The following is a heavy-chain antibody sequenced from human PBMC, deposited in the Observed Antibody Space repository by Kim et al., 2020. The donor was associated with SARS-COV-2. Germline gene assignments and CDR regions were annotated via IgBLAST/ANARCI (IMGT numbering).Heavy chain of an antibody. V-gene: IGHV3-7*01. CDR2: K. D-gene: IGHD5-18*01. CDR3: ARCYLQLWPDY. J-gene: IGHJ4*02. Sequence: KYYVDSVKGRFTVSSDNAKNSLYLQMNSLRAEDTAVYYCARCYLQLWPDYWGQGTLVTVSS.